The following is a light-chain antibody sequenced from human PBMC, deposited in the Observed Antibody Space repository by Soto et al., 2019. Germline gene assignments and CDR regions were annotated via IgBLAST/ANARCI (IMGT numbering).Light chain of an antibody. CDR1: QTIKNNY. CDR3: QQYGDSPLLT. J-gene: IGKJ4*01. CDR2: GAS. Sequence: SPCTLSLSPGDSATLSCRASQTIKNNYLAWYQQRHGRPPRLLISGASSRATGIPDRFSGSGSGTDFTLTISRLEPEDFAVYFCQQYGDSPLLTFGGGTKVDIK. V-gene: IGKV3-20*01.